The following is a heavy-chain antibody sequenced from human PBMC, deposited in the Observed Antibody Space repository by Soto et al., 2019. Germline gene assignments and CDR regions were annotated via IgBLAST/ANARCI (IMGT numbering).Heavy chain of an antibody. Sequence: EVQLVESGGGLVNPGGSLRLSCATSGFTFSSFNMSWVRQAPGKGLEWVSSISRGGSYMYYADSVKGRFTISRDDAKASLYLQMNSLRAEDTAMYYCSSAWSNFDHWGQGTLVTVSS. J-gene: IGHJ4*02. D-gene: IGHD2-8*02. V-gene: IGHV3-21*06. CDR2: ISRGGSYM. CDR1: GFTFSSFN. CDR3: SSAWSNFDH.